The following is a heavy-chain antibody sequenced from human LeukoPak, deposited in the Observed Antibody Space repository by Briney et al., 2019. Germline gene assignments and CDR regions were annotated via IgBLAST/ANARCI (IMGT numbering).Heavy chain of an antibody. V-gene: IGHV1-3*01. CDR3: AREAPSSTWSFDN. D-gene: IGHD6-13*01. CDR2: FPPCNGNI. CDR1: GYRFTPYA. J-gene: IGHJ4*02. Sequence: ASVEVSCSASGYRFTPYALHWVRQAPGQRPEWMGWFPPCNGNIKYSQRFQGRVAITRDTTASTASLDLSSLRSEDTAVYYCAREAPSSTWSFDNWGQGTLVTVSS.